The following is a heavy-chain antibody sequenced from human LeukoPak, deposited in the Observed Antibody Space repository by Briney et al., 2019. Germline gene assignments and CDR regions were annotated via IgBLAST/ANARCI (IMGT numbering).Heavy chain of an antibody. V-gene: IGHV4-59*01. CDR3: ARDGGYSYGIGTGFDP. D-gene: IGHD5-18*01. J-gene: IGHJ5*02. CDR1: GGSISSYY. Sequence: SETLSLTCTVSGGSISSYYWSWIRQPPGKGLEWIGYIYYSGSTNYIPSLKSRVTISVDTSKNQFSLKLSSVTAADTAVYYCARDGGYSYGIGTGFDPWGQGTLVTVSS. CDR2: IYYSGST.